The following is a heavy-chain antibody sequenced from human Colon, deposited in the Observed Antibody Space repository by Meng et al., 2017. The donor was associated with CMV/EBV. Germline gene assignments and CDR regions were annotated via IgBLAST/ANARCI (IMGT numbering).Heavy chain of an antibody. V-gene: IGHV1-2*02. Sequence: ASVKVSCKPSGYTFTAYYLHWVRQAPGQVLEWMGWIHPNSGGTNYAQKFQGRVTMTRDTSISAAYMELSRLRPDDTALYYCARDLDLIGGGSDYYPGPDLWGQGTLVTVSS. CDR1: GYTFTAYY. D-gene: IGHD1-26*01. J-gene: IGHJ5*02. CDR2: IHPNSGGT. CDR3: ARDLDLIGGGSDYYPGPDL.